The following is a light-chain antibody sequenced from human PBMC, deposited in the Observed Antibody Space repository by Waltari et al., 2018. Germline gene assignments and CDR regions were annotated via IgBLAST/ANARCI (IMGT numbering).Light chain of an antibody. Sequence: DIVMTQSPDSLAVSLGERATINCKSSQSVLYSSNNHNCLAWYQRRPGQPPKLVITSSSARESGVPDRFRGSGSETDFTLTISSLQAEDVAVYYCQQYYSTPPTFGQGTKVEIK. CDR1: QSVLYSSNNHNC. J-gene: IGKJ1*01. V-gene: IGKV4-1*01. CDR3: QQYYSTPPT. CDR2: SSS.